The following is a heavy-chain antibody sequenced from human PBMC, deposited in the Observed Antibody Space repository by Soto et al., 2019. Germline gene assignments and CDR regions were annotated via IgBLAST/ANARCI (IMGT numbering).Heavy chain of an antibody. CDR1: GYTFTGYY. V-gene: IGHV1-2*02. CDR2: INPNSGGT. Sequence: GXSVKVSCKASGYTFTGYYMHWVRQAPAQGLEWMGWINPNSGGTNYAQKFQGRVTMTRDTSISTAYMELSRLRSDDTAVYYCARALGELLVFLYWGKETLVTSPQ. CDR3: ARALGELLVFLY. D-gene: IGHD2-15*01. J-gene: IGHJ4*02.